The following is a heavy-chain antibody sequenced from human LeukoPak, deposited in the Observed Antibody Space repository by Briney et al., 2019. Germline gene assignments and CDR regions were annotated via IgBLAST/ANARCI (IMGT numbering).Heavy chain of an antibody. Sequence: ASVKVSCKASGYTFTSYGISWVRQAPGQGLEWMGIINPSGGSTSYAQKFQGRVTMTRDTSTSTVYMELSSLRSEDTAVYYCARVQAAAPDPYWGQGTLVTVSS. CDR2: INPSGGST. CDR3: ARVQAAAPDPY. D-gene: IGHD6-13*01. V-gene: IGHV1-46*01. CDR1: GYTFTSYG. J-gene: IGHJ4*02.